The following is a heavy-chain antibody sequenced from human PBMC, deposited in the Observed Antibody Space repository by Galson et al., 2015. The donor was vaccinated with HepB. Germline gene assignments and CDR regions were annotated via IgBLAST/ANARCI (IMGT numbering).Heavy chain of an antibody. V-gene: IGHV3-9*01. CDR1: GFTFDDYA. D-gene: IGHD2-2*01. CDR3: AKDNRGSSARIDF. J-gene: IGHJ4*02. CDR2: INWNSVSI. Sequence: SLRLSCAASGFTFDDYAMHWVRLVPGKGLECVSSINWNSVSIAYADSVKGRFAVSRDNTKNSLYLQMDSLSAEDTAFYFCAKDNRGSSARIDFWGQGTLVTVSS.